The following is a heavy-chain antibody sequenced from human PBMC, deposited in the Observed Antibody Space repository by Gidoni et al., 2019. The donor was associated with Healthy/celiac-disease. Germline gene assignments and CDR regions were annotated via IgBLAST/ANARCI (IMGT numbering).Heavy chain of an antibody. D-gene: IGHD5-18*01. CDR2: IWYDGSNK. V-gene: IGHV3-33*01. CDR1: GFTFSSYG. J-gene: IGHJ5*02. Sequence: QVQLVESGGGVVPPGRSLRLSCAASGFTFSSYGMHWVRQAPGKGLEWVAVIWYDGSNKYYADSVKGRFTISRDNSKNTLYLQMNSLRAEDTAVYYCARGSWIQLSNPPWADWFDPWGQGTLVTVSS. CDR3: ARGSWIQLSNPPWADWFDP.